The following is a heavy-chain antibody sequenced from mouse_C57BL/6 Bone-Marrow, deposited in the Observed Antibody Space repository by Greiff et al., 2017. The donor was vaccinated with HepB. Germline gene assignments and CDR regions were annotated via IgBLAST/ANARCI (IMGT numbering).Heavy chain of an antibody. D-gene: IGHD1-1*01. CDR3: ARGPILMTTVVARDWYFDV. J-gene: IGHJ1*03. V-gene: IGHV1-78*01. Sequence: QVQLQQSDAELVKPGASVKISCKVSGYTFTDHTIHWMKQRPEQGLEWIGYIYPRDGSTKYNEKFKGKATLTADKSSSTAYMQLNSLTSEDSEVYCWARGPILMTTVVARDWYFDVWGTGTTVTVSS. CDR2: IYPRDGST. CDR1: GYTFTDHT.